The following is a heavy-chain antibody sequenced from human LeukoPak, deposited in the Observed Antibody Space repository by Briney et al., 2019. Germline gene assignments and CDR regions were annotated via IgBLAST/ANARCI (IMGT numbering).Heavy chain of an antibody. J-gene: IGHJ3*02. V-gene: IGHV4-59*08. D-gene: IGHD3-22*01. CDR3: ASMIISDAFDI. CDR1: GGSISSYY. CDR2: IYYSGST. Sequence: PSETLSLTCTVSGGSISSYYWSWIRQPPGKGLEWIGYIYYSGSTNYNPSLKSRVIISVDTSKNQFSLKLSSVTAADTAVYYCASMIISDAFDIWGQGTMVTVSS.